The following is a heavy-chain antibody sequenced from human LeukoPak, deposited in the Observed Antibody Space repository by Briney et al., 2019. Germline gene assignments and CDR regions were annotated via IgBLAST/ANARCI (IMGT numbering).Heavy chain of an antibody. D-gene: IGHD6-19*01. CDR3: AKVEWLVRGGYFDY. J-gene: IGHJ4*03. CDR1: GFTFNTYG. CDR2: ISGSGGST. Sequence: GGSLRLSCAASGFTFNTYGMSWVRQAPGKGLEWVSLISGSGGSTDYADSVKGRFTISRDNSKNTLYLQMNGLRAEDTAVYYCAKVEWLVRGGYFDYWGQGILVTVSS. V-gene: IGHV3-23*01.